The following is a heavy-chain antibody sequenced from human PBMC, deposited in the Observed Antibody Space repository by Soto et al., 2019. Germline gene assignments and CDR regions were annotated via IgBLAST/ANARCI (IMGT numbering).Heavy chain of an antibody. CDR2: IWYDGSNK. Sequence: GGSLRLSCAASGFTFSSYGMHWVRQAPGKGLEWVADIWYDGSNKYYADSVKGRFTISRDNAKNTLYLQMNSLRAEDTAVYYCARVKGVTYAPGYYGMDVWGQGTTVTVSS. V-gene: IGHV3-33*01. J-gene: IGHJ6*02. CDR1: GFTFSSYG. D-gene: IGHD2-2*01. CDR3: ARVKGVTYAPGYYGMDV.